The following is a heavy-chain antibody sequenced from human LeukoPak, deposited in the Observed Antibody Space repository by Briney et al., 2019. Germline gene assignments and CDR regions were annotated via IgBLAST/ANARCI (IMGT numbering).Heavy chain of an antibody. J-gene: IGHJ4*02. CDR3: ARGLASGYPPIPFDY. CDR2: IIDTGST. V-gene: IGHV4-34*12. D-gene: IGHD3-3*01. Sequence: SETLSLTCVVYGESFSGYYWTWIRQPPGKGLEWIGEIIDTGSTKYNSSLKSRVTISVDTSKNEFSLNLTSVTAADTPIYYCARGLASGYPPIPFDYWGQGTLVTVSS. CDR1: GESFSGYY.